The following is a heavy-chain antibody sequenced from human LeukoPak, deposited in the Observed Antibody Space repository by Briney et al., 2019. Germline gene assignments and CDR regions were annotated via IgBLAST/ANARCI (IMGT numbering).Heavy chain of an antibody. CDR2: ISSNGGST. CDR1: GFTFSSYA. J-gene: IGHJ4*02. Sequence: GGSLRLSCSASGFTFSSYAMHWVRQAPGKGLEYVSAISSNGGSTYYADSVKGRFTISRDNSKNTLYLQMSSLRPEDTAVYYCMNPNHYGSGRWGQGTLVTVSS. D-gene: IGHD3-10*01. V-gene: IGHV3-64D*06. CDR3: MNPNHYGSGR.